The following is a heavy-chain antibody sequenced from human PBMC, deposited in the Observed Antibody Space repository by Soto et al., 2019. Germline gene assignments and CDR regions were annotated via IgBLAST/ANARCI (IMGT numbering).Heavy chain of an antibody. J-gene: IGHJ4*02. V-gene: IGHV1-18*01. D-gene: IGHD6-19*01. Sequence: GASVKVSCKASGYTFTSYGISWLLQAPGQGLEWMGWISAYNGNTNYAQKLQGRVTMTTDTSTSTAYMELRSLRSDDTAVYYCARDLDSPSIGWYGSVHWGQGTLVTVSS. CDR1: GYTFTSYG. CDR2: ISAYNGNT. CDR3: ARDLDSPSIGWYGSVH.